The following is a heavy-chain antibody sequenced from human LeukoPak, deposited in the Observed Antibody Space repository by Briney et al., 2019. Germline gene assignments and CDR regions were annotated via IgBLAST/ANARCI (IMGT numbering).Heavy chain of an antibody. D-gene: IGHD6-19*01. Sequence: PGGSLRLSCAASGFTFSSYGMHWVRQAPGKGLEWVAVISYDGSNKYYADSVKGRFTISRDNSKNTLYLQMNSLRAEDTAVYYCAKDRSPGIRIAVAPGVYWGQGTLVTVSS. J-gene: IGHJ4*02. V-gene: IGHV3-30*18. CDR3: AKDRSPGIRIAVAPGVY. CDR2: ISYDGSNK. CDR1: GFTFSSYG.